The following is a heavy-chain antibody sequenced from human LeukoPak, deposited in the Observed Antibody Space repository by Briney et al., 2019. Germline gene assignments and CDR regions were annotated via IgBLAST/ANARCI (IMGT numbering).Heavy chain of an antibody. D-gene: IGHD5-24*01. Sequence: SVKVSCKASGGTFSSYAISWVRQAPGQGLEWMGRIIPILGIANYAQKFQGRVTITADKSTSTAYMELSSLRSEDTAVYYCASGGRDGYNFYWGQGTLVTVSS. V-gene: IGHV1-69*04. J-gene: IGHJ4*02. CDR3: ASGGRDGYNFY. CDR1: GGTFSSYA. CDR2: IIPILGIA.